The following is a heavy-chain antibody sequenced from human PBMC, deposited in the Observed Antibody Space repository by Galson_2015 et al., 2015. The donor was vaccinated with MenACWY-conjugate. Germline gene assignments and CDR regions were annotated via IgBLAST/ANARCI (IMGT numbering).Heavy chain of an antibody. Sequence: RLSCAASGLTVSSFYITWVRQAPGKGLEWVSVVYSGGSKHYANAVRGRFTISRDNDKNMVYLEMNSLGSEDTAMYYCARGGYTYGFDYWGRGTLVTVSS. CDR1: GLTVSSFY. D-gene: IGHD5-18*01. CDR2: VYSGGSK. CDR3: ARGGYTYGFDY. J-gene: IGHJ4*02. V-gene: IGHV3-66*02.